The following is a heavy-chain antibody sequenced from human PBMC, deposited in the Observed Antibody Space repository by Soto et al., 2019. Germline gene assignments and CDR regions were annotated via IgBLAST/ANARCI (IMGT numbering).Heavy chain of an antibody. CDR2: ISGGSGDT. J-gene: IGHJ4*02. CDR1: GFTFSNSA. V-gene: IGHV3-23*01. Sequence: EVQLLESGGGVAQPGGSLRLSCAASGFTFSNSAMSWVRQAPGKGLEWVSTISGGSGDTSYADPVKGRFIVSRDDSRTTLSLQMNSLRAEDTALYYCARGASTFDYWGQGRPVIVSS. CDR3: ARGASTFDY. D-gene: IGHD2-2*01.